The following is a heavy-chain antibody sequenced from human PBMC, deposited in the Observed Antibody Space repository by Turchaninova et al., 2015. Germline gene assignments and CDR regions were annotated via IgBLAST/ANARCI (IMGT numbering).Heavy chain of an antibody. CDR1: GYTFTDYD. Sequence: QVPLVQSGAEVKKPGPSVKVSCKASGYTFTDYDFHWVRQATGQGLEWVGWTTPNTGNTGYAQKFQGRVTLTRDTSTSTAYMELNSLRSEDTAVYYCARNTYGSGTFDYWGQGTLVTVSS. CDR3: ARNTYGSGTFDY. D-gene: IGHD3-10*01. V-gene: IGHV1-8*02. CDR2: TTPNTGNT. J-gene: IGHJ4*02.